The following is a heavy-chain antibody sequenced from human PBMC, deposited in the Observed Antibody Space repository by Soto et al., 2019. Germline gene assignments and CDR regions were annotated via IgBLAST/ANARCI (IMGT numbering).Heavy chain of an antibody. Sequence: QVQLQESGPGLVKPSQTLSLTCTVSGVSVSSAGYYWTWIRQPPGKGLEWMGYISYSGSTYYNPSLKSRITIPLDTSQSQFSLKLTSVTAADTAVYYCVRFVNYYYYGVDVWGQGTTVTVSS. CDR2: ISYSGST. CDR3: VRFVNYYYYGVDV. D-gene: IGHD2-21*01. J-gene: IGHJ6*02. CDR1: GVSVSSAGYY. V-gene: IGHV4-31*03.